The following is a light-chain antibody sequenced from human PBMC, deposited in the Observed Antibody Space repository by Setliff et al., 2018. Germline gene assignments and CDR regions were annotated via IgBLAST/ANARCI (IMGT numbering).Light chain of an antibody. CDR3: SSYAASYNPYV. Sequence: QSALTQPPSASGSPGQSLTISCTGTSSDVGAYNYVSWYQQHPGKAPKLMIYEVTKRSSGVPDRFSGSKSGNTASLTVSGLQADDEADYYCSSYAASYNPYVFGTGTKGTVL. CDR2: EVT. J-gene: IGLJ1*01. V-gene: IGLV2-8*01. CDR1: SSDVGAYNY.